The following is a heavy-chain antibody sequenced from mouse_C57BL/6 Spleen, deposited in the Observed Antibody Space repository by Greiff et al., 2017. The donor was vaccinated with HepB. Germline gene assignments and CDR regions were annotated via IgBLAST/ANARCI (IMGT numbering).Heavy chain of an antibody. CDR1: GFSLTSYG. D-gene: IGHD1-1*02. J-gene: IGHJ4*01. Sequence: VNVVESGPGLVAPSQSLSITCTVSGFSLTSYGVHWVRQPPGKGLEWLVVIWSDGSTTYNSALKSRLSISKDNSKSQVFLKMNSLQTDDTAMYYCARQPSHSYYAMDYWGQGTSVTVSS. CDR3: ARQPSHSYYAMDY. V-gene: IGHV2-6-1*01. CDR2: IWSDGST.